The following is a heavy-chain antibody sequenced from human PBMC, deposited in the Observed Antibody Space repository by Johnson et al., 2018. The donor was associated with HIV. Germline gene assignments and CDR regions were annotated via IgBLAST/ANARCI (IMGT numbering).Heavy chain of an antibody. J-gene: IGHJ3*02. V-gene: IGHV3-30*02. CDR3: ARGGTYNWLPDRVGRAFDI. CDR2: IRYDGSNK. D-gene: IGHD1-20*01. Sequence: QEQLVESGGGVVQPGGSLRLSCAASGFTFSSYGMHWVRQAPGKGLEWVAFIRYDGSNKYYADSVKGRFTISRDNSKNTLYLQMNSLRAEDTAVYYCARGGTYNWLPDRVGRAFDIWGQGTTVAVSS. CDR1: GFTFSSYG.